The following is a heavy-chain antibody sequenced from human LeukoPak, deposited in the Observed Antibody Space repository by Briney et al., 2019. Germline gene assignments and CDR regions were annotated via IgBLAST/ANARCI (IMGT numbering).Heavy chain of an antibody. Sequence: SQTLSLTCTVSGGSINSGSYYWSWIRQPAGKGLEWIGRIYIRGTTSYNPSLKSRVTISADTSKNQFSLKLSSVTAADTAVYYCASVRGITVVRGVSSPPKQPYYYYYYMDVWGKGTTVTVSS. D-gene: IGHD3-10*01. V-gene: IGHV4-61*02. CDR1: GGSINSGSYY. CDR2: IYIRGTT. J-gene: IGHJ6*03. CDR3: ASVRGITVVRGVSSPPKQPYYYYYYMDV.